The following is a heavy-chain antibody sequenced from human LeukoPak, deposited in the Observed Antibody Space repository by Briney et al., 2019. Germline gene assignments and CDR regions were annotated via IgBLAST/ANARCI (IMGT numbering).Heavy chain of an antibody. V-gene: IGHV3-30*02. Sequence: GGSLRLSCAASGFTFSSYGMHWVRQAPGKGLEWVAFIRYDGSSKYYADSVKGRFTISRDNSKNTLYLQMNSLRAEDTAVYYCAKDRYSSSWSAQDAFDIWGQGTMVTVSS. CDR2: IRYDGSSK. CDR3: AKDRYSSSWSAQDAFDI. CDR1: GFTFSSYG. D-gene: IGHD6-13*01. J-gene: IGHJ3*02.